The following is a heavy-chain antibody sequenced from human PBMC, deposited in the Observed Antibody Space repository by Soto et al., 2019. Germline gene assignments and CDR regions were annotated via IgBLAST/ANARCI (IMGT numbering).Heavy chain of an antibody. Sequence: QVQLVQSGAEVKKPGASVKVSCKTSDYTSTSYGISWVRQAPGQGLEWMGWISTYNGNTNYAQKFRGRVTMTTDTSTSTAYMELRSLRSDDTAMYYCARDLTELGEQWLPVPWFDPWGQGTLVTVSS. D-gene: IGHD6-19*01. CDR1: DYTSTSYG. J-gene: IGHJ5*02. CDR3: ARDLTELGEQWLPVPWFDP. V-gene: IGHV1-18*04. CDR2: ISTYNGNT.